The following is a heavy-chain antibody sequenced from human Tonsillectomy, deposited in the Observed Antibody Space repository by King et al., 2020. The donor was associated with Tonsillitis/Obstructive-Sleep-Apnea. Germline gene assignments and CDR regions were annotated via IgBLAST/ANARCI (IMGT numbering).Heavy chain of an antibody. V-gene: IGHV3-23*04. D-gene: IGHD2-2*03. CDR3: AKGPSWIPVAFDM. CDR2: ISARGDRT. J-gene: IGHJ3*02. Sequence: VQLVESGGGLVQPGGSLRLSCGAYGFTFSSNAMSWVRQAPGKGLEWVSGISARGDRTYYADSVKGRFTISRGKSKNTLYLQMNRLRAEDTAVYYCAKGPSWIPVAFDMWGQGTMVTVSS. CDR1: GFTFSSNA.